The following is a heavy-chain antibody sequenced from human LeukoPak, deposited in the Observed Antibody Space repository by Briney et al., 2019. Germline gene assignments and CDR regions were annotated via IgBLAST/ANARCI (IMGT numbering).Heavy chain of an antibody. J-gene: IGHJ5*02. D-gene: IGHD4-17*01. CDR2: FKRSGCT. Sequence: SAATLSLNCVGYGGSFRGYYWSWIRQPPGKGLDWDGEFKRSGCTIYNPPLKPRVPLSGDTHKNHFSLKLSSVTPADTAVYYCARDYATDWFDPWGQGTLVTVSS. V-gene: IGHV4-34*01. CDR3: ARDYATDWFDP. CDR1: GGSFRGYY.